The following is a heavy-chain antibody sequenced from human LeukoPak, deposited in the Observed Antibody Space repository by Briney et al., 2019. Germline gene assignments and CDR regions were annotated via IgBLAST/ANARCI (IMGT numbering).Heavy chain of an antibody. CDR2: IFYSGST. V-gene: IGHV4-39*01. CDR3: ARYSGSSVGDAFDI. Sequence: SETLSLTCTVSGGSISSPIYFWGWSRQPPGKGLEWIGNIFYSGSTYYNPSLKSRVAISVDTSKNQFSLRLSPVTAADTAVYYCARYSGSSVGDAFDIWGQGTMVTVSS. J-gene: IGHJ3*02. D-gene: IGHD1-26*01. CDR1: GGSISSPIYF.